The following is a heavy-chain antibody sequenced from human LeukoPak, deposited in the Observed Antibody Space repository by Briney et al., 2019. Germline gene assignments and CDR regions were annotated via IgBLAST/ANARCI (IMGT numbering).Heavy chain of an antibody. J-gene: IGHJ4*02. Sequence: PGGSLRLSCAASGFTFDDYGMSWVRHAPGKGLEWVAGINWNGGSTGYADSVKGRFTISRDNAKNSLYLQMNSLRAEDTALYYCARDRNPFVVVPAAIAFDYWGQGTLVTVFS. D-gene: IGHD2-2*01. V-gene: IGHV3-20*04. CDR1: GFTFDDYG. CDR2: INWNGGST. CDR3: ARDRNPFVVVPAAIAFDY.